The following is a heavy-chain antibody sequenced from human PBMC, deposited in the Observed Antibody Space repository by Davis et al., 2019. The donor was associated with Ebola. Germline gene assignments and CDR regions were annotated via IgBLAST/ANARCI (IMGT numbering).Heavy chain of an antibody. D-gene: IGHD2-2*01. J-gene: IGHJ6*04. V-gene: IGHV1-18*01. CDR1: GYTFTSYG. CDR2: ISAYNGNT. CDR3: AREEVVPAAMRGYYYYYGMDV. Sequence: AASVKVSCKASGYTFTSYGISWVRQAPGQGLEWMGWISAYNGNTNYAQKLQGRVTMTTDTSTSTAYMELSSLRSEDTAVYYCAREEVVPAAMRGYYYYYGMDVWGKGTTVTVSS.